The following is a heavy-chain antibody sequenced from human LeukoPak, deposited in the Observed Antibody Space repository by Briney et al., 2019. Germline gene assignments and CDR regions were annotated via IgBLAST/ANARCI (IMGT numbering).Heavy chain of an antibody. CDR1: GFTFSSYA. CDR3: ARAGVDTMIVVVTSFDY. V-gene: IGHV3-30*04. CDR2: ISYDGSNK. Sequence: GSLRLSCAASGFTFSSYAMHWVRQAPGKGLEWVAVISYDGSNKYYADSVKGRFTISRDNSKNTLYLQMNSLRAEDTAVYYCARAGVDTMIVVVTSFDYWGQGTLVTVSS. D-gene: IGHD3-22*01. J-gene: IGHJ4*02.